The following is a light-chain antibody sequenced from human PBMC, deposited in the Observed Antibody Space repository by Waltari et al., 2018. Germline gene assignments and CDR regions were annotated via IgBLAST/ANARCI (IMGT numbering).Light chain of an antibody. Sequence: QSALTQPASVSGSPGQSITISCTGTNSDVGAYYFVSWYQQSPSKAPKLMIFDVTKRPSGVSNRFSASKSGNTASLTISGLQAEDEADYYCSSYTESGTFVLFGGGTKLTVL. V-gene: IGLV2-14*03. CDR3: SSYTESGTFVL. CDR1: NSDVGAYYF. CDR2: DVT. J-gene: IGLJ2*01.